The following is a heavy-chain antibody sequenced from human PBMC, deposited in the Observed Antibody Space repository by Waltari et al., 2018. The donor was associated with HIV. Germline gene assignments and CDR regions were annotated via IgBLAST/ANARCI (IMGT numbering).Heavy chain of an antibody. CDR3: ARRQQLTD. CDR2: IKEDGSEI. D-gene: IGHD6-13*01. V-gene: IGHV3-7*01. CDR1: GFPLSSLW. Sequence: EVRLMESGGGLVQPGGSLTLSCAASGFPLSSLWMTWVRQAPGKGLEWVANIKEDGSEIHYVDSVKGRFTISRDNAKNSLYLQMNSLRAEDTAVYYCARRQQLTDWGQGTLVTVSS. J-gene: IGHJ4*02.